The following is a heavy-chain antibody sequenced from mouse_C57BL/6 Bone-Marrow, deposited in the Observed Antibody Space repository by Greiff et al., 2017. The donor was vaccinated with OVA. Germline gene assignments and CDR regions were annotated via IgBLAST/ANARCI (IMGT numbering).Heavy chain of an antibody. D-gene: IGHD2-3*01. CDR1: GFTFSSYA. CDR3: TREGGDGSVFAY. CDR2: ISSGGDYI. Sequence: EVKVVESGEGLVKPGGSLKLSCAASGFTFSSYAMSWVRQTPEKRLEWVAYISSGGDYIYYADTVKGRFTISRDNARNTLYLQMSSLKSEDTAMYYCTREGGDGSVFAYWGQGTLVTVSA. V-gene: IGHV5-9-1*02. J-gene: IGHJ3*01.